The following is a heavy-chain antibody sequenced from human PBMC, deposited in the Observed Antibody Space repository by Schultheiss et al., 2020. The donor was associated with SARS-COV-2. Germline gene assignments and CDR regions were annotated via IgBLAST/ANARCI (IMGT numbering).Heavy chain of an antibody. D-gene: IGHD3-10*01. CDR3: ARASTSSSESS. V-gene: IGHV3-33*01. CDR2: IWYDGSNK. CDR1: GFTFSNYG. J-gene: IGHJ4*02. Sequence: GGSLRLPCAASGFTFSNYGMHWVRQAPGKGLEWVAAIWYDGSNKYYAGSVKGRFTISRDNTRNTVYLQMNSLRAEDSGVYYCARASTSSSESSWGQGTLVTVSS.